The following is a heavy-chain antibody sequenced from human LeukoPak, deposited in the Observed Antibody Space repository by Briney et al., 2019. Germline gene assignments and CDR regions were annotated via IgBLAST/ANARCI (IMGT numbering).Heavy chain of an antibody. CDR3: AKDQDIVVVVAATSYYYYYMDV. CDR1: GFTFSSYG. V-gene: IGHV3-23*01. Sequence: TGGSLRLSCAASGFTFSSYGMSWVRQAPGKGLEWVSAISGSGGSTYYADSVKGRFTISRDNSKNTLYLQMNSLRAEDTAVYYCAKDQDIVVVVAATSYYYYYMDVWGKGTTVTISS. CDR2: ISGSGGST. J-gene: IGHJ6*03. D-gene: IGHD2-15*01.